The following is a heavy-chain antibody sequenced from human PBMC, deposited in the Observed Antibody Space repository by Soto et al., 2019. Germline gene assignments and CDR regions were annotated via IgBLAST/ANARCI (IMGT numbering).Heavy chain of an antibody. D-gene: IGHD5-12*01. V-gene: IGHV3-74*01. Sequence: GGSLRLSCAASGFTFSTYWMHWVRQAPGKGLVWVSRINSDENNISYADSVKGRFTISRDNAKNTLYLQMNSLRAEDTAVYYCARVTGYNQPIDYWCQGTLLTLS. CDR2: INSDENNI. CDR3: ARVTGYNQPIDY. J-gene: IGHJ4*02. CDR1: GFTFSTYW.